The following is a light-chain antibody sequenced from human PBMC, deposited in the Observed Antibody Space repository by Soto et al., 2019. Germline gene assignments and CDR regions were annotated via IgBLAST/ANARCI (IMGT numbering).Light chain of an antibody. CDR2: GAS. Sequence: EIVLTQSPGTLSLSPGERATLSCRASQSISSSHLAWYQQKPGQAPRLLIYGASSRAIGIPDRFSGSGSGTDLTLTISRLEPEDFALYLCQHYDNSPVAFGGGTKVEIK. V-gene: IGKV3-20*01. CDR1: QSISSSH. J-gene: IGKJ4*01. CDR3: QHYDNSPVA.